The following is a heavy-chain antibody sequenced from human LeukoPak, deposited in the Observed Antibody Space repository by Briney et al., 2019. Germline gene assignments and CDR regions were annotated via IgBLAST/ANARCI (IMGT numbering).Heavy chain of an antibody. V-gene: IGHV3-23*01. Sequence: PGGSLRLSCAASGFSLSRYWMSWVRQAPGKGLEWVSGIHGNGETTYYADSVKGRFTISRDNSRELLYLQMNSLRVEDTAVYYCAKDPNGDYVGAFDSWGQGTMVTVSS. D-gene: IGHD4-17*01. CDR2: IHGNGETT. J-gene: IGHJ3*02. CDR1: GFSLSRYW. CDR3: AKDPNGDYVGAFDS.